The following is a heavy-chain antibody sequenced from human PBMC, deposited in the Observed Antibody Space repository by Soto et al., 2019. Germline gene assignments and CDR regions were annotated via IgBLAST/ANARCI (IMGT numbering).Heavy chain of an antibody. D-gene: IGHD3-10*01. CDR2: INPNSGGT. CDR3: ARVGIRGLRAFDI. J-gene: IGHJ3*02. V-gene: IGHV1-2*04. CDR1: GYTFTGYY. Sequence: ASVKVSCKASGYTFTGYYMHWVRQAPGQGLEWMGWINPNSGGTNYAQKFQGWVTMTRDTSISTAYMELSRLRSDDTAVYYCARVGIRGLRAFDIWGQGTMVTVSS.